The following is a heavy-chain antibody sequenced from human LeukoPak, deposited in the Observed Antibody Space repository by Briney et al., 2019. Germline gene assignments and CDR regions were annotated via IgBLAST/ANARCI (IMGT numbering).Heavy chain of an antibody. V-gene: IGHV4-39*02. CDR1: GGSISSSSYY. CDR3: ATDGRERATAFGY. D-gene: IGHD1-26*01. Sequence: SETLSLTCTVSGGSISSSSYYWGWNRQPPGKGLEWIGGIYYSGSTYYNPSLKSRVTISVDTSKNQISLKLSSVTAADTAMYYCATDGRERATAFGYWGQGTLVTVSS. J-gene: IGHJ4*02. CDR2: IYYSGST.